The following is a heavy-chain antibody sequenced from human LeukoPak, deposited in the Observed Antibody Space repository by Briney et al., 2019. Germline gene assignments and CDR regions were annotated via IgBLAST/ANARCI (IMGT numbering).Heavy chain of an antibody. J-gene: IGHJ4*02. D-gene: IGHD6-13*01. V-gene: IGHV4-39*01. CDR2: IYYSGST. CDR3: ARHPNARIADY. Sequence: PSETLSLTCTVSGGSISSSSYYWSWIRQPTGKGLEWIGTIYYSGSTNYNPSLKSRVTISEDTSKNQISLKLSSVTAADTAVYYCARHPNARIADYWGQGTLVTVSS. CDR1: GGSISSSSYY.